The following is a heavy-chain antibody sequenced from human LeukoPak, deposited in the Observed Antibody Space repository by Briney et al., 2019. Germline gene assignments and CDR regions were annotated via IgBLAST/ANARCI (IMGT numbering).Heavy chain of an antibody. J-gene: IGHJ4*02. CDR2: ISAYNGNT. CDR1: GYTFTSYG. V-gene: IGHV1-18*04. D-gene: IGHD6-19*01. CDR3: ARDGEHSSGWPLFDY. Sequence: ASVKVSCKASGYTFTSYGISWVRQAPGQGLEWMGWISAYNGNTNYAQKLQGRVTMTTDTCTSTAYMELRSLRSDDTAVYYCARDGEHSSGWPLFDYWGQGTLVTVSS.